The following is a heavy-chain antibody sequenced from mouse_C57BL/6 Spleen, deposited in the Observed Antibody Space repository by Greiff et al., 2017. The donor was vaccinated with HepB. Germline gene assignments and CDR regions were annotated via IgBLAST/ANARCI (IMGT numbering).Heavy chain of an antibody. CDR3: ACSGVMVKDCYFDD. CDR2: IYPGDGDT. J-gene: IGHJ1*03. CDR1: GYAFSSSW. Sequence: VHLVESGPELVKPGASVKISCKASGYAFSSSWMNWVKQRPGKGLEWIGRIYPGDGDTKYNGKFKGKATLTADKSSSTAYMQLSRLTSEDAAVDFCACSGVMVKDCYFDDWGKGTTVTVSS. V-gene: IGHV1-82*01. D-gene: IGHD2-3*01.